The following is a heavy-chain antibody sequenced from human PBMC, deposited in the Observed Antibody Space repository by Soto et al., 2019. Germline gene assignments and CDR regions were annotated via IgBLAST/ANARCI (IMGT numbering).Heavy chain of an antibody. D-gene: IGHD3-3*01. CDR1: GYSFTSYW. V-gene: IGHV5-10-1*01. CDR2: IDPSDSYT. CDR3: ASAYDFWSGYYGGTDAFDI. Sequence: GESLKISCKGSGYSFTSYWISWVRQMPGKGLEWMGRIDPSDSYTNYSPSFQGHVTISADKSISTAYLQWSSLKASDTAMYYCASAYDFWSGYYGGTDAFDIWGQGTMVTVSS. J-gene: IGHJ3*02.